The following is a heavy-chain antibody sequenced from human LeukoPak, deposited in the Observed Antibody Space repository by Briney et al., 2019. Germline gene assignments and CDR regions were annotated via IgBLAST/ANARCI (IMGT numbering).Heavy chain of an antibody. CDR2: INPNSGGT. J-gene: IGHJ4*02. D-gene: IGHD2-2*01. CDR1: GYTFTGYY. CDR3: ARVGPAAMGFDY. Sequence: ASVKVSCKASGYTFTGYYMHWVRQAPGQGLGWMGWINPNSGGTNYAQKFQGRVTMTRDTSISTAYMELSRLRSDDTAVYYCARVGPAAMGFDYWGQGTLVTVSS. V-gene: IGHV1-2*02.